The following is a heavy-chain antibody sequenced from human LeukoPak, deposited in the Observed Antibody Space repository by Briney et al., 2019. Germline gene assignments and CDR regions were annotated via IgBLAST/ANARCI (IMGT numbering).Heavy chain of an antibody. CDR3: ARDPAGSLRSWFDP. CDR1: GFTFSSYS. CDR2: ISSSSSYI. V-gene: IGHV3-21*01. Sequence: GGSLRLSCAASGFTFSSYSVNWVRQAPGKGLEWVSSISSSSSYIYYADSVKGRFTISRDNAKNSLYLQMNSLRAEDTAVYYCARDPAGSLRSWFDPWGQGTLVTVSS. J-gene: IGHJ5*02.